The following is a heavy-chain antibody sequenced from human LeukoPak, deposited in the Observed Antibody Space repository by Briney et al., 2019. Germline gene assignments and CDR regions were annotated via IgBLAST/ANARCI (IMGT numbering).Heavy chain of an antibody. CDR2: INPNSGGT. V-gene: IGHV1-2*02. J-gene: IGHJ4*02. Sequence: GASVKVSCKASGYTFTGYYMHWVRQAPGQGLEWMGWINPNSGGTNYAQKFQGRVTMTRDTSISTAYMELSRLRSDDTAVYYCARADRSTSRYYYDSSGYYYLDYWGQGTLVTVSS. CDR1: GYTFTGYY. D-gene: IGHD3-22*01. CDR3: ARADRSTSRYYYDSSGYYYLDY.